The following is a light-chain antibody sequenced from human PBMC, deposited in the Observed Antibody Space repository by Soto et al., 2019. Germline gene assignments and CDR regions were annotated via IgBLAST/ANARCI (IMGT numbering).Light chain of an antibody. CDR1: QNINNW. CDR2: KAS. J-gene: IGKJ1*01. CDR3: QQNNRYPWT. Sequence: DIQMTQSPSTLPASVGDRVTITCRASQNINNWLAWYQQKPGKGPSLLIYKASNLDSGVSSRFSGSGSGTEFTLTISSLQPDDIGTYYCQQNNRYPWTFGQGTKVEIK. V-gene: IGKV1-5*03.